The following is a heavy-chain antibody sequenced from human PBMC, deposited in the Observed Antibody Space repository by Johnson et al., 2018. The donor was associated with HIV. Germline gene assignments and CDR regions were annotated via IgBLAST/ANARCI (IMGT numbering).Heavy chain of an antibody. V-gene: IGHV3-64*01. CDR2: ISSNGIGT. Sequence: VQLVESGGGLVQPGGSLRLSCAVSGFNFSNFAMHWVRQAPGKGLEYVSAISSNGIGTYYANSVDGRFTISRDNDKNTLYLEMGSLRVEDMAGYYCARSRGPMRKDAFDIWGQGTKVTVSS. CDR1: GFNFSNFA. J-gene: IGHJ3*02. D-gene: IGHD3-10*01. CDR3: ARSRGPMRKDAFDI.